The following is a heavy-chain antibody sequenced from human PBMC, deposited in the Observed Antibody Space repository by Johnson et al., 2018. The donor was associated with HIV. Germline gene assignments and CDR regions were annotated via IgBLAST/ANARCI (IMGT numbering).Heavy chain of an antibody. CDR2: ISYDGNNQ. Sequence: QVQLVESGGGVVQPGRSLRLSCAASGFTFSSYAMHWVRQAPGKGLEWVAVISYDGNNQYYRDSVKGRFTISRDNSKNTLYLQMNSLRAEDTAVYYCARASVSSPRYSSSSDDAFDIWGQGTMVTVSS. V-gene: IGHV3-30-3*01. CDR1: GFTFSSYA. J-gene: IGHJ3*02. D-gene: IGHD6-6*01. CDR3: ARASVSSPRYSSSSDDAFDI.